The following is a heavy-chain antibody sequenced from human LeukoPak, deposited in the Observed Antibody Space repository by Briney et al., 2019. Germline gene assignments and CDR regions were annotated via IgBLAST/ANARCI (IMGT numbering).Heavy chain of an antibody. J-gene: IGHJ4*02. V-gene: IGHV3-74*01. CDR2: VNSDGSST. D-gene: IGHD5-24*01. CDR3: AREGPIRSLDY. Sequence: PGGSLRLSCAASGFTFSSYWMHWVRQAPGKGLVWVSRVNSDGSSTSYADPVKGRFTISRDNAKNTLYLQMNSLRAEDTAVYYCAREGPIRSLDYWGQGTLVTVSS. CDR1: GFTFSSYW.